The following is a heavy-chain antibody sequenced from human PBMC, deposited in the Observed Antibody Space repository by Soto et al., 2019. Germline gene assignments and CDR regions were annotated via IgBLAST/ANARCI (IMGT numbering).Heavy chain of an antibody. D-gene: IGHD3-3*01. V-gene: IGHV4-59*01. CDR2: IYYSGST. J-gene: IGHJ3*02. CDR3: ARYSFWSGYYSGSDAFDI. CDR1: GGSISSYD. Sequence: XETLSLPFTVSGGSISSYDWSWIRQPPGKGLEWIGYIYYSGSTNYNPSLKSRVTISVDTSKNQFSLKLSSVTAADTAVYYCARYSFWSGYYSGSDAFDIWGQGTMVT.